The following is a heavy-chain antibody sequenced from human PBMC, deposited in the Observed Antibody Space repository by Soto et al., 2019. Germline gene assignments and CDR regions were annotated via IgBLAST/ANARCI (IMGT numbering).Heavy chain of an antibody. CDR1: GFTLSRHT. CDR3: VRDYYDTSGYPNTFDM. V-gene: IGHV3-21*01. Sequence: GGSLRLSCAASGFTLSRHTMNWVRQAPGKGLEWVSFIGSRTSDIYYADSVKGRFTISRDNAKNSLYLDLTRLRAEDTAVYFCVRDYYDTSGYPNTFDMWGQGTMVTVSS. D-gene: IGHD3-22*01. J-gene: IGHJ3*02. CDR2: IGSRTSDI.